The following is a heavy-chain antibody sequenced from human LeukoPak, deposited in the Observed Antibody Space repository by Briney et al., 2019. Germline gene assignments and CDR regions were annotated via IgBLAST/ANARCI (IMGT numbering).Heavy chain of an antibody. CDR1: GGTFSSYA. CDR3: ARSIVVVVAAGAYYYYGMDV. D-gene: IGHD2-15*01. Sequence: SVKVSCMASGGTFSSYAISWVRQAPGQGLEWMGGIIPIFGTANYAQKFQGRVTITEDESTSTAYMELSSLRSEDTAVYYCARSIVVVVAAGAYYYYGMDVWGKGTTVTVSS. V-gene: IGHV1-69*01. CDR2: IIPIFGTA. J-gene: IGHJ6*04.